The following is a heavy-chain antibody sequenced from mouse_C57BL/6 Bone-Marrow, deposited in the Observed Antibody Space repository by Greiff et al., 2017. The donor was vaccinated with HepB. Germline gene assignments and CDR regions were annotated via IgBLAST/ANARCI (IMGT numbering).Heavy chain of an antibody. CDR1: GYTFTSYW. CDR3: ARDGYYYAMDY. CDR2: IDPSDSYT. V-gene: IGHV1-69*01. Sequence: QVQLQQPGAELVMPGASVKLSCKASGYTFTSYWMHWVKQRPGQGLEWIGEIDPSDSYTNYNQKFKGKSTLTVDKSSSTADMQLSSLTSEDSAVYYCARDGYYYAMDYWGQGTSVTVSS. J-gene: IGHJ4*01.